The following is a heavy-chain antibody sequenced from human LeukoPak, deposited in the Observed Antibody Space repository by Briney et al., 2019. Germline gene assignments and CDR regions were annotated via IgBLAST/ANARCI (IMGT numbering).Heavy chain of an antibody. Sequence: SETLSLTCAVYSGSFSGYYWSWIRQPPGKGLEWIGEINHSGSTNYNPSLESRVTISFDTSKNQFSLKLSSVTAADTAVYYCAAHWYANNWFDPWGQGTLVTVSS. J-gene: IGHJ5*02. CDR3: AAHWYANNWFDP. CDR2: INHSGST. V-gene: IGHV4-34*01. CDR1: SGSFSGYY. D-gene: IGHD6-13*01.